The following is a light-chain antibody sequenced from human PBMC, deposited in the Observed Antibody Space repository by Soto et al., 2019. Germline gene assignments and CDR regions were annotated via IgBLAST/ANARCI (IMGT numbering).Light chain of an antibody. V-gene: IGKV1-39*01. J-gene: IGKJ5*01. Sequence: DIQMTQSPSSLSASVGDRVTITCRASQSVSTYLHWYQQKPGKAPKLIIYSASSVQSGVPSRFTGSGSGSYFTLTITSLQPEDFAIYYCQQSFSLITFGQGTRLEIK. CDR1: QSVSTY. CDR3: QQSFSLIT. CDR2: SAS.